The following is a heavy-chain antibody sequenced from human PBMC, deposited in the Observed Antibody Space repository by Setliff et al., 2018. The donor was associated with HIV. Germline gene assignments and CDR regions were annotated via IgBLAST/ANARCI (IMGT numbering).Heavy chain of an antibody. D-gene: IGHD2-8*01. CDR1: GFTFSGYS. CDR2: ISGSGSTI. Sequence: PGGSLRLSCAASGFTFSGYSMNWVRQAPGKGLEWISYISGSGSTIYYADSVKGRFTISRDNAKNSLYLQMNSLRAEDTAVYYCARPLLRTNPVYGILGNWFDSWGRGTLVTVSS. J-gene: IGHJ5*01. V-gene: IGHV3-48*04. CDR3: ARPLLRTNPVYGILGNWFDS.